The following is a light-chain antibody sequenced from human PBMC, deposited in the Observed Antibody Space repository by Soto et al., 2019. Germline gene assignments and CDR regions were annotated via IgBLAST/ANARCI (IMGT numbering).Light chain of an antibody. V-gene: IGKV1-39*01. CDR1: QSIDNY. CDR3: QHSYSMTT. J-gene: IGKJ4*01. Sequence: DIQMTQYPSSLSAAVGDRVTITCRESQSIDNYKNWYQHKQGKAPKLLIYTASILKIGIPKRFNGSGSGTAFTLTISSLPPEDFATYYGQHSYSMTTFGGGTPVQIK. CDR2: TAS.